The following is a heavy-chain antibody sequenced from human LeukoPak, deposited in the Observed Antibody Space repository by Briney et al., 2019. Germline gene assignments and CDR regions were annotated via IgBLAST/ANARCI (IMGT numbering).Heavy chain of an antibody. CDR3: AKQRGALRENWFFDH. CDR2: MSRSSCRK. D-gene: IGHD3-9*01. V-gene: IGHV3-23*01. Sequence: PGGSLRLSCAASGFTFSSFYLSWVRQPPGKGLEWVSRMSRSSCRKDYPDYVKDRFTISRDNSKNTLFLQMNSLRGEDTAVYYCAKQRGALRENWFFDHWGQGTLVTVSA. J-gene: IGHJ4*02. CDR1: GFTFSSFY.